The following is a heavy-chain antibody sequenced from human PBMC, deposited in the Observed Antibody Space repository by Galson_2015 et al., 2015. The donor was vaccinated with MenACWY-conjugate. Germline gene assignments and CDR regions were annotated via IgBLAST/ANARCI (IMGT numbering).Heavy chain of an antibody. V-gene: IGHV4-59*08. J-gene: IGHJ4*02. D-gene: IGHD3-3*01. CDR1: GGSISSHY. CDR3: ARMPTWVSSFGYFDY. CDR2: IRDTGSL. Sequence: ETLSLACTVSGGSISSHYWSWFRQPPGKGLEWIAYIRDTGSLKDNPSLKSRVTMSADKSNNQFSLRLISVTAADTAVYYCARMPTWVSSFGYFDYWGQGSLVAVSS.